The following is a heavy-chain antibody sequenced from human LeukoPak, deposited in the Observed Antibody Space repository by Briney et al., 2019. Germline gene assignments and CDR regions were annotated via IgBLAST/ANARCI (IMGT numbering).Heavy chain of an antibody. D-gene: IGHD3-16*01. CDR1: GFTFTSYE. V-gene: IGHV3-48*03. CDR3: AREGGRDDAFDI. Sequence: GGSLRLSCAASGFTFTSYEMNWVRPAPGKGLEWVSYISSDGSTIFYVDSVKGRFTISRDNAKDSLYLQMNSLRAEDTAVYYCAREGGRDDAFDIWGQGTMVIVSS. CDR2: ISSDGSTI. J-gene: IGHJ3*02.